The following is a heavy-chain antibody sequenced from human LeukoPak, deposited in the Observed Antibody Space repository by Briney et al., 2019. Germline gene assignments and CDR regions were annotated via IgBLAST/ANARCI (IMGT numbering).Heavy chain of an antibody. J-gene: IGHJ4*02. V-gene: IGHV1-46*01. CDR3: ARVLGPECIDY. D-gene: IGHD2-2*01. Sequence: ASVKVSCKASGYTFTSYYMHWVRQAPGQGLEWMGIINPSGGSTSYAQKFQGRVTMTRDTSISTAYMELSSLRSEDTAVYYCARVLGPECIDYWGQGTLVTVSS. CDR2: INPSGGST. CDR1: GYTFTSYY.